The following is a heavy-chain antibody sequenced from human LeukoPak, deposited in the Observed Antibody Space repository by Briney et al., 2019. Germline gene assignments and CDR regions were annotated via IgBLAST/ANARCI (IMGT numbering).Heavy chain of an antibody. Sequence: ASVKVSCKASGGTFSSYAISWVRQAPGQGLEWMGRIIPILGIANYAQKFQGRVTMTRDTSTSTVYMELSSLRSEDTAVYYCATLYGDSSWGQGTPGHRLL. CDR3: ATLYGDSS. V-gene: IGHV1-69*04. CDR2: IIPILGIA. CDR1: GGTFSSYA. J-gene: IGHJ4*02. D-gene: IGHD4-17*01.